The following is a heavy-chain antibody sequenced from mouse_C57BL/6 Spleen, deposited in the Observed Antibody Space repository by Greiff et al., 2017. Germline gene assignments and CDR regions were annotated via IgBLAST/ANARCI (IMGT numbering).Heavy chain of an antibody. V-gene: IGHV1-69*01. CDR3: ARTYAGALYFDY. CDR2: IDPTDSST. CDR1: GYTFTSYW. J-gene: IGHJ2*01. Sequence: QVQLQQPGAELVMPGASVKLSCKASGYTFTSYWMHWVKQRPGQGLEWIGEIDPTDSSTNYNQKFKGKSTLTVDKSSSTAYMQLSSLTSEDSAVYYCARTYAGALYFDYWGQGTTLTVSS. D-gene: IGHD1-1*02.